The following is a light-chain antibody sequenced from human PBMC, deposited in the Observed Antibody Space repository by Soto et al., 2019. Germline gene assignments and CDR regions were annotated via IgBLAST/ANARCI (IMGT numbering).Light chain of an antibody. V-gene: IGKV3-20*01. J-gene: IGKJ1*01. CDR1: QSISQS. Sequence: VVLTQSPGTRSLYRMERGRACGRASQSISQSLAWYQQRPGQSPRLLIYGASSRATGIPDRFSGSGSGTDFTLTISRLEPEDFAVYYCQQYGSSLWTFGQGTMVDIK. CDR3: QQYGSSLWT. CDR2: GAS.